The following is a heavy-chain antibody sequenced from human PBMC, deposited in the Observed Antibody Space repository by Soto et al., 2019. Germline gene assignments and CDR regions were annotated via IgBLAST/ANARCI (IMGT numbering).Heavy chain of an antibody. J-gene: IGHJ6*02. D-gene: IGHD3-10*01. V-gene: IGHV1-3*01. CDR1: GYTFTSYA. Sequence: ASVKVSCXASGYTFTSYAMHWVRQAPGQRLEWMGWINAGNGNTKYSQKFQGRVTITRDTSASTAYMELSSLRSEDTAVYYCARDEGLGVNYYYYGVDVWGQGTTVTVSS. CDR2: INAGNGNT. CDR3: ARDEGLGVNYYYYGVDV.